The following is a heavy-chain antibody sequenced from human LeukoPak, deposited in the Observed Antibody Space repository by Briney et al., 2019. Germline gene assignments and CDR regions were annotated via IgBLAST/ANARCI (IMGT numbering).Heavy chain of an antibody. CDR2: ISSSSSYI. V-gene: IGHV3-21*01. CDR1: GFTFSSYS. CDR3: ARAGIDEYYFDY. J-gene: IGHJ4*02. Sequence: GGSLRLSCAASGFTFSSYSMNWVRQAPGKGLEWVSSISSSSSYIYYADSVKGRSTISRDNAKNSLYLQMNSLRAEDTAVYYCARAGIDEYYFDYWGQGTLVTVSS. D-gene: IGHD6-13*01.